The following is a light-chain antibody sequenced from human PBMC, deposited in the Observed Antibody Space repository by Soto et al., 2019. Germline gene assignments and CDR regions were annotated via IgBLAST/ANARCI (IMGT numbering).Light chain of an antibody. Sequence: QSVLTQPPSVSAAPGQEVTISCSGNSSNNGNNYVSWYQQLPGTAPKLLIYDNNNRPSGIPDRFSGSKSGTSATLGITGLQTGDEADYYCGTWDSSLSAGVFGGGTQLTVL. J-gene: IGLJ2*01. V-gene: IGLV1-51*01. CDR1: SSNNGNNY. CDR3: GTWDSSLSAGV. CDR2: DNN.